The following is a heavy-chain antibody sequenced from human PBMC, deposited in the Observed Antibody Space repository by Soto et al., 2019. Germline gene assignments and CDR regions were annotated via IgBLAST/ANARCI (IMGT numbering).Heavy chain of an antibody. CDR2: IWHNGKNK. J-gene: IGHJ4*02. Sequence: QVQVVESGGGVVQPGRYLRLSCATSGFAFSNFGMHWVRQVPGKGLEWVAVIWHNGKNKDYADYAKGRFTISRDNSKNILYLEMNSLRVEDTAIYYCARDPGQDEAMDYWGQGTLVTVSS. V-gene: IGHV3-33*04. CDR3: ARDPGQDEAMDY. CDR1: GFAFSNFG.